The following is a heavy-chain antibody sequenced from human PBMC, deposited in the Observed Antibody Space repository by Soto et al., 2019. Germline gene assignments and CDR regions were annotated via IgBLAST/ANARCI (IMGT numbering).Heavy chain of an antibody. CDR2: IYYSGST. CDR3: ARALAARYYGMEV. Sequence: PSETLSLTCTVSDDSISSRSYYWGWIRQPPGKGLEWIGSIYYSGSTYYNPSLKSRVTISVDTSKNQFSLKLSSVTAADTAVYYCARALAARYYGMEVWGQGTTVTVSS. CDR1: DDSISSRSYY. D-gene: IGHD6-6*01. V-gene: IGHV4-39*01. J-gene: IGHJ6*02.